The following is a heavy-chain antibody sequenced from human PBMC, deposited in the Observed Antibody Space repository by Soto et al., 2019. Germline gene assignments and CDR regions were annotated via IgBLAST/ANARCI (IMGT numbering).Heavy chain of an antibody. V-gene: IGHV5-10-1*01. CDR1: GYSFTSYW. CDR3: ARLGIAAAGTGGDYYYYGMDV. CDR2: IDPSDSYT. J-gene: IGHJ6*02. D-gene: IGHD6-13*01. Sequence: PGESLKISCKGSGYSFTSYWISWVRQMPGKGLEWMGRIDPSDSYTNYSPSFQGHATISADKSISTAYLQWSSLKASDTAMYYCARLGIAAAGTGGDYYYYGMDVWGQGTTVTVSS.